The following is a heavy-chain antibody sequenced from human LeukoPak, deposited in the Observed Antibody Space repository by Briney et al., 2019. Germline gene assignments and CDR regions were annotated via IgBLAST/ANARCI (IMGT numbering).Heavy chain of an antibody. V-gene: IGHV1-3*01. Sequence: WASVKVSCKPSGYTFTSYAMHWVRQAPGQRLEWMGWINAGNGNTKYSQKFQGRVTITRDTSASTAYMELSSLRSEDTAVYYCARFPVYCSSTSCLYYFDYWGQGTLVTVSS. D-gene: IGHD2-2*01. CDR3: ARFPVYCSSTSCLYYFDY. CDR2: INAGNGNT. J-gene: IGHJ4*02. CDR1: GYTFTSYA.